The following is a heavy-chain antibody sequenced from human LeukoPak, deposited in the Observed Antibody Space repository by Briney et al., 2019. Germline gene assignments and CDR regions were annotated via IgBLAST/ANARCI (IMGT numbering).Heavy chain of an antibody. V-gene: IGHV4-4*02. D-gene: IGHD4-23*01. CDR3: ARHLGTTVVTTYYFDY. J-gene: IGHJ4*02. Sequence: SGTLSLTCAVSGGSIITTNWWSWVRQPPGKGLEWIGEVHLNGATNYNPSLESRVSMSIDKSKNQLSLKLRSVSAADTAVYYCARHLGTTVVTTYYFDYWGQGTLVTVSS. CDR2: VHLNGAT. CDR1: GGSIITTNW.